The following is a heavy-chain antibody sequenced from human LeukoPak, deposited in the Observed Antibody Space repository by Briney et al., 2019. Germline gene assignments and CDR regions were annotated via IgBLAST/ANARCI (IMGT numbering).Heavy chain of an antibody. CDR2: IYSSGST. D-gene: IGHD6-19*01. Sequence: PSETLSLTCTVSGGSISSYYWSWIRKPPGKGLEWIGFIYSSGSTNYNPSLKSRVIISVDTSKNQFSLKLSSVTAADTAVYYCARGTAVAVPNWFDPWGQGALVTVSS. V-gene: IGHV4-4*09. J-gene: IGHJ5*02. CDR3: ARGTAVAVPNWFDP. CDR1: GGSISSYY.